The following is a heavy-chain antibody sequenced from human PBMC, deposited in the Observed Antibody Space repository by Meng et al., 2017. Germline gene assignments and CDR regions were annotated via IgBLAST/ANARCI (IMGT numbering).Heavy chain of an antibody. CDR3: ARPQTYYDILTGYSRYYYYGMDV. D-gene: IGHD3-9*01. Sequence: ASVKVSCKASGYTFTSYGISWVRQAPGQGLEWMGWISAYNGNTNYAQKLQGRVTMTTDTSTSTAYMELRSLRSDDTAVYYYARPQTYYDILTGYSRYYYYGMDVWGQGTTVTVSS. CDR1: GYTFTSYG. V-gene: IGHV1-18*01. J-gene: IGHJ6*02. CDR2: ISAYNGNT.